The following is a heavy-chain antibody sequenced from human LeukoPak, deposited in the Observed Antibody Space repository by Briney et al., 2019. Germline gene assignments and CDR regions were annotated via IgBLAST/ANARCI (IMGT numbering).Heavy chain of an antibody. Sequence: GASVKVSCKASGYTFTGYYMHWVRQAPGQGLEWMGRINPNSGGTNYAQKFQGRVTMTRDTSISTAYMEPSRLRSDDTAVYYCARDGPYYYGSGSPPPLDAFDIWGQGTMVTVSS. J-gene: IGHJ3*02. CDR3: ARDGPYYYGSGSPPPLDAFDI. CDR2: INPNSGGT. V-gene: IGHV1-2*06. CDR1: GYTFTGYY. D-gene: IGHD3-10*01.